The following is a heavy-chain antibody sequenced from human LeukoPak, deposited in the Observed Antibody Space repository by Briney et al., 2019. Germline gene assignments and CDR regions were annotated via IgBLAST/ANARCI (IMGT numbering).Heavy chain of an antibody. CDR1: GLTFSSYA. J-gene: IGHJ4*02. V-gene: IGHV3-23*01. CDR3: AKDHSVDTVTSMGYFDY. CDR2: IRGSGGST. D-gene: IGHD4-11*01. Sequence: GGSLRLSCAASGLTFSSYAMSWARKAPGKGLEGVSAIRGSGGSTYYADSVKGRFTISRDNSKNTLYLQMNSLRAEDTAVYYCAKDHSVDTVTSMGYFDYWGQGTLVTVSS.